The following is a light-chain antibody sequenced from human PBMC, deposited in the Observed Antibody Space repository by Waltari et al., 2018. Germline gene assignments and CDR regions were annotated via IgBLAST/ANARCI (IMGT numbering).Light chain of an antibody. J-gene: IGKJ2*01. V-gene: IGKV1-39*01. CDR1: QSIITY. CDR3: QKSYNSPYT. CDR2: AAS. Sequence: DIQMTQSPSSLSASVGDRVTITCRASQSIITYLNWYQQRPGKAPKLLIYAASSLQSGVPSRFSGTGSETDFTLTISSLQPEDFATYYCQKSYNSPYTFGQGTKLEIK.